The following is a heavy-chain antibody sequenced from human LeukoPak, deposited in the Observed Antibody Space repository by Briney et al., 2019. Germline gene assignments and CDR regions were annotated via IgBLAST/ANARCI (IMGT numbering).Heavy chain of an antibody. D-gene: IGHD5-24*01. Sequence: SQTLSLTCSVSGGSISSGDYYWSWIRQPPGKGLEWIGYIYYSGSTYYNPSLQSRVTISVDTSRNQFSLKLSSVTAADTAVYYCARGARAGYNLEPFDYWGQGTLVTVSS. CDR3: ARGARAGYNLEPFDY. J-gene: IGHJ4*02. V-gene: IGHV4-30-4*01. CDR1: GGSISSGDYY. CDR2: IYYSGST.